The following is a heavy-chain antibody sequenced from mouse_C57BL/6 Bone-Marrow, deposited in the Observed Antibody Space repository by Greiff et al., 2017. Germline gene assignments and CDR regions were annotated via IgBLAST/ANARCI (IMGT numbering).Heavy chain of an antibody. D-gene: IGHD2-4*01. CDR3: AKSLMITTKKRAMDY. V-gene: IGHV2-5*01. CDR1: GFSLTSYG. Sequence: QVQLQQSGPGLVQPSQSLSITCTVSGFSLTSYGVHWVRQSPGKGLEWLGVIWRGGSTDYNAAFMSRLSITTDNSKSQVFFKMNSLQADDTAIYYCAKSLMITTKKRAMDYWGQGTSVTVSS. J-gene: IGHJ4*01. CDR2: IWRGGST.